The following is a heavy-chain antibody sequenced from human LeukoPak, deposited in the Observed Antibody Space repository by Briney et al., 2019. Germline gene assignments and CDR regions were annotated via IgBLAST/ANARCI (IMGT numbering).Heavy chain of an antibody. D-gene: IGHD6-13*01. V-gene: IGHV4-34*01. CDR3: ARAVLGSSSWYHY. Sequence: SETLSLTCAVYGGSFSGYYWSWIRQPPGKGLEWIGEINHSGSTNYNPSLKSRVTISVDTSKNQFSLKLSSVTAADTAVYYCARAVLGSSSWYHYWGQGTLVTVSS. CDR2: INHSGST. J-gene: IGHJ4*02. CDR1: GGSFSGYY.